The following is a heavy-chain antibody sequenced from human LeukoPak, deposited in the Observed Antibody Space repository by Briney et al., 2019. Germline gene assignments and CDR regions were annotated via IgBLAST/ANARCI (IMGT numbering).Heavy chain of an antibody. V-gene: IGHV1-69*01. D-gene: IGHD2-2*02. J-gene: IGHJ5*02. CDR2: IIPIFGTA. CDR1: GGTFSSYA. CDR3: ARADIVVVPAVINWFDP. Sequence: ASVKVSCKASGGTFSSYAISWVRQAPGQGLEWMGGIIPIFGTANYAQKFQGRVTITADESTSTAYMELSSLRSEDTAVYYCARADIVVVPAVINWFDPWGQGTLVTVSS.